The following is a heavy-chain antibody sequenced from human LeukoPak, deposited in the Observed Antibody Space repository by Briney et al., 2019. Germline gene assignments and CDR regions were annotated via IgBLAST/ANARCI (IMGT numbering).Heavy chain of an antibody. V-gene: IGHV3-43*02. CDR2: ISGDGGST. J-gene: IGHJ4*02. D-gene: IGHD6-19*01. CDR1: GFTFDDYG. CDR3: AKGRQWLIHY. Sequence: GGSLRLSCAASGFTFDDYGMHWVRQAPGKGLEWVSLISGDGGSTSYADSVKGRLTISRDNSRNSLYLQMDSLTTEDTALYYCAKGRQWLIHYWGQGTLVTVSS.